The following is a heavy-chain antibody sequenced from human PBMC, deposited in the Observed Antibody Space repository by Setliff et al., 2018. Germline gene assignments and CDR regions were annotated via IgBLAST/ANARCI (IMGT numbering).Heavy chain of an antibody. CDR3: AKGLKSSGPDWYFDY. CDR2: ISWNGGIT. V-gene: IGHV3-20*04. D-gene: IGHD3-22*01. J-gene: IGHJ4*02. Sequence: PGGSLRLSCAASQFTFDDYGMAWVRQAPGKGLEWVSGISWNGGITGYGDSVKGRFTISRDNAENSLYLQMNSLRAEDTALYYCAKGLKSSGPDWYFDYWGPGTLVTVSS. CDR1: QFTFDDYG.